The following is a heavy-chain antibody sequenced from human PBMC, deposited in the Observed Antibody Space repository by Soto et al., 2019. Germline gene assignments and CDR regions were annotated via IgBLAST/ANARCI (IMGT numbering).Heavy chain of an antibody. J-gene: IGHJ4*02. CDR3: ARGGSPGPAIRAEFDY. Sequence: GGSLRLSCAASGFTVSSNYMSWVRQAPGKGLEWVSVIYSGGSTYYADSVKGRFTISRDNSKNTLYLQMNSLRAEDTAVYDCARGGSPGPAIRAEFDYWGQGTLVTVSS. CDR2: IYSGGST. V-gene: IGHV3-53*01. D-gene: IGHD2-15*01. CDR1: GFTVSSNY.